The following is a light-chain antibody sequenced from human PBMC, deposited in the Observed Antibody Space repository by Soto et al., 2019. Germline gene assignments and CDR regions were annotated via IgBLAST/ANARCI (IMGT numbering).Light chain of an antibody. CDR3: QTWGAGTVV. CDR2: LNSDGSH. V-gene: IGLV4-69*01. CDR1: SGHSSYA. J-gene: IGLJ2*01. Sequence: QSVLTQSPSASASLGASVKLTCTLSSGHSSYAIAWHQQQPEKGPRYLMKLNSDGSHSKGDGIPDRFSGSSSGAERYLTISSLQSEDEADYYCQTWGAGTVVFGGGTMLTVL.